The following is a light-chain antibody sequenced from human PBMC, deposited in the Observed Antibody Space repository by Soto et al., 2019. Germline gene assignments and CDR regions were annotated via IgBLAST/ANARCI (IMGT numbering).Light chain of an antibody. CDR2: GSS. V-gene: IGKV1-6*01. Sequence: AVQMTQSPSSLSASVGDRVTITCRASQAIGSDLGWYQQKPGKAPKLLIYGSSSLQTGVPSRFSGSGSGTDFTLTISSLQPEAFATYFCLQDNNYPWTFGQGTKVEV. J-gene: IGKJ1*01. CDR3: LQDNNYPWT. CDR1: QAIGSD.